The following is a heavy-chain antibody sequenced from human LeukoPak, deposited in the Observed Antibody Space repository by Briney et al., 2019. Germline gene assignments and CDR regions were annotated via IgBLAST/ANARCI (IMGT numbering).Heavy chain of an antibody. V-gene: IGHV3-48*02. D-gene: IGHD1-26*01. CDR1: GFTFSSYS. J-gene: IGHJ4*02. CDR2: ISSSSTI. CDR3: ASTPATWELLNY. Sequence: PGGSLRLSCAASGFTFSSYSMNWVRQAPGKGLEWVSYISSSSTIYYADSVKGRFTISRDNAKNSLYLQMSSLRDEDTAVYYCASTPATWELLNYWGQGTLVTVSS.